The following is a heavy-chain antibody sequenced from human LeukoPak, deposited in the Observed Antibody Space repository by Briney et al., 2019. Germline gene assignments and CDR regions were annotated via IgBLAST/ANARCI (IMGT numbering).Heavy chain of an antibody. CDR1: GGSISRYY. Sequence: SETLSLTCTVSGGSISRYYWSWIRQPPGKGLEWIGYIYYSGSTNYNPSLRSRVTISVDTSKNQFSLKLSSVTAADTAVEYCARRDRGYSYPWGQGTLVTVSS. J-gene: IGHJ4*02. V-gene: IGHV4-59*01. CDR2: IYYSGST. D-gene: IGHD5-18*01. CDR3: ARRDRGYSYP.